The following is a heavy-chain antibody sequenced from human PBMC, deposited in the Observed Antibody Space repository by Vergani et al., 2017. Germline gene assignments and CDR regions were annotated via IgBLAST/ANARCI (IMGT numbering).Heavy chain of an antibody. CDR2: IDWDDDK. J-gene: IGHJ4*02. D-gene: IGHD6-13*01. CDR1: GFSLSTSGMC. Sequence: QVTLRESGPALVKPTQTLTLTCTFSGFSLSTSGMCVSWIRQPPGKALEWLALIDWDDDKYYSTSLKTRLTISKDTSKNQVVLTMTNMDPVDTATYYCARISDSSSWWDYFDYWGQGTLVTVSS. V-gene: IGHV2-70*01. CDR3: ARISDSSSWWDYFDY.